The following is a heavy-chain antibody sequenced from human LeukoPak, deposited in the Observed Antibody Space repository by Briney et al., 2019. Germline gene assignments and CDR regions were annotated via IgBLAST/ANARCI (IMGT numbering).Heavy chain of an antibody. CDR2: ITSDGSST. Sequence: PGGSLRLSCAASGFTFSSSWMHWVRQAPGKGLVWVSRITSDGSSTSYADSVKGRFTISRDNAKNTLYLQMNSLRAEDTAVYYCARDYPIDYWGQGTLVTVSS. J-gene: IGHJ4*02. V-gene: IGHV3-74*01. CDR1: GFTFSSSW. CDR3: ARDYPIDY.